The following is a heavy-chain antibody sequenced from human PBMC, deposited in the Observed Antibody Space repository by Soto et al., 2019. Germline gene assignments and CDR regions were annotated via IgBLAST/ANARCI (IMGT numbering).Heavy chain of an antibody. V-gene: IGHV3-73*02. CDR1: GFTFSGSA. J-gene: IGHJ5*02. CDR3: TGHSPEDMIRT. Sequence: EVQLVESGGGLVQPGGSLKLSCAASGFTFSGSAMHWVRQASGKGLEWVGRIRNKANSYATAYAASVKGRFTNFRDDSKNTAFLQMNSLKAEDTAVYYCTGHSPEDMIRTWGQGTLVTVSS. D-gene: IGHD2-15*01. CDR2: IRNKANSYAT.